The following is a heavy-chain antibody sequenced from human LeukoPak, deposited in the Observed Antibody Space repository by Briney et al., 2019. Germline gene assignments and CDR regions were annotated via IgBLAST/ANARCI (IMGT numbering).Heavy chain of an antibody. CDR2: IYSGGST. Sequence: GSLRLSCAASGFTVSSNYMSRVRQAPGKGLEWVSVIYSGGSTYYADSVKGRFTISRDNSKNTLYLQMNSLRAEDTAVYYCAIRGENDSSGSRTDYWGQGTLVTVSS. CDR1: GFTVSSNY. D-gene: IGHD3-22*01. J-gene: IGHJ4*02. CDR3: AIRGENDSSGSRTDY. V-gene: IGHV3-53*01.